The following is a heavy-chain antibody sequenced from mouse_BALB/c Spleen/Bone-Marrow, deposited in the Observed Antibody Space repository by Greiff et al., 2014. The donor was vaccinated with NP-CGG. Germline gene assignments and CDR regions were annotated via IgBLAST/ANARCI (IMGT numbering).Heavy chain of an antibody. V-gene: IGHV1S56*01. CDR1: GYTFTSYD. D-gene: IGHD2-3*01. Sequence: QVQLQQPGAELVKPGASVKLSCKASGYTFTSYDKNWVRQRPEQGLEWIGWIFPGDNSTKYNEKSKGKATLTTDKSSSTAYMQLSRLTSEDSAVYSCAHDGLLPGMDYWGQGTSVTVSS. CDR3: AHDGLLPGMDY. J-gene: IGHJ4*01. CDR2: IFPGDNST.